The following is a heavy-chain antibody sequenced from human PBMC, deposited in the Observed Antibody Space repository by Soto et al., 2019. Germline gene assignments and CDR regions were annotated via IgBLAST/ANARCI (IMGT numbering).Heavy chain of an antibody. CDR3: AREVPYGYSRFDY. J-gene: IGHJ4*02. D-gene: IGHD5-18*01. Sequence: QVHLVQSGAEVKKPGASVKVSCKTSGYTFTNNVIHWVRQAPGQRLEWMGWVNAGNDNTKWSREFQARLALTKATSATTAYMELSSLTSDDTAIYFCAREVPYGYSRFDYWGQGTLVTVSS. V-gene: IGHV1-3*01. CDR1: GYTFTNNV. CDR2: VNAGNDNT.